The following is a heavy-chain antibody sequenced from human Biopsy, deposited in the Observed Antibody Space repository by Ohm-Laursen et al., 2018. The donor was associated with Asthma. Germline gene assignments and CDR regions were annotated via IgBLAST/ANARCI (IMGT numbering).Heavy chain of an antibody. CDR2: IYFSGRT. D-gene: IGHD4-17*01. J-gene: IGHJ4*02. CDR1: GDSISSDY. Sequence: SDTLSLICTVSGDSISSDYWSWTRHPPGKGLEWIGHIYFSGRTNYQPSLKSRVTISVDTCKNQFSLKLRSVTAADAAVYYCARGMSRVTGLFDRFDSWGQGTLVTVSS. V-gene: IGHV4-59*07. CDR3: ARGMSRVTGLFDRFDS.